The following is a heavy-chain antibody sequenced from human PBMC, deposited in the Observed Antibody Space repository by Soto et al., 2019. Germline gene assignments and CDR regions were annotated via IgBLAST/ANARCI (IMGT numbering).Heavy chain of an antibody. D-gene: IGHD1-1*01. Sequence: EVQLVQSGAEVKKPGESLKISCTGSEYSFNIYWIGWVRQMPGKGLEWMGIIYPGDSDTRYSPSFQGQVTISADKSISTADLQWSSLTDSDTAVYYCARHNGPSRGNAFDISGQGTMVTVSS. J-gene: IGHJ3*02. CDR1: EYSFNIYW. CDR3: ARHNGPSRGNAFDI. V-gene: IGHV5-51*01. CDR2: IYPGDSDT.